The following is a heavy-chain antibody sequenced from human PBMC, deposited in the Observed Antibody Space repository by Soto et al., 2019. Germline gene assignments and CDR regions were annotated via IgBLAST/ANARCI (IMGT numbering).Heavy chain of an antibody. CDR2: ISGSGGST. CDR3: AKSQGSGSNRITIFGVVPKDYYYGMDV. D-gene: IGHD3-3*01. J-gene: IGHJ6*02. Sequence: GGALRLSCAASGFTFSSYAISWVRQAPGKGLEWVSAISGSGGSTYYADSVKGRFTISRDNSKNTLYLQMNSRRAEDTAVYYCAKSQGSGSNRITIFGVVPKDYYYGMDVWGQGTTVTVSS. V-gene: IGHV3-23*01. CDR1: GFTFSSYA.